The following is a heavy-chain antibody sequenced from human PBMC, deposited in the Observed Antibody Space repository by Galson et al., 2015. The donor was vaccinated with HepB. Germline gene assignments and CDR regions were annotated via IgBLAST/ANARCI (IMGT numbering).Heavy chain of an antibody. CDR3: ARGTDFWSGYYLDY. CDR1: GFTLSSYN. V-gene: IGHV3-21*01. D-gene: IGHD3-3*01. J-gene: IGHJ4*02. CDR2: ISNSNSYI. Sequence: SLRLSCAASGFTLSSYNMNWVRQAPGKGLEWVSSISNSNSYIYYGDSVKGRFTISRDNAKNSLYLQMNSLRAEDTAVYYCARGTDFWSGYYLDYWGQGTLVTVSS.